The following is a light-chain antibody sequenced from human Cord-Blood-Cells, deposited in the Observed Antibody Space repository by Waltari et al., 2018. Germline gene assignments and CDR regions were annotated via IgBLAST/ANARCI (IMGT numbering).Light chain of an antibody. J-gene: IGLJ1*01. CDR3: CSYAGSSTFYV. V-gene: IGLV2-23*01. CDR2: EGS. Sequence: QSALTQPASVSGSPGQSITLSCTGTSSDVGSYNLVSWYQQPPGKAPKLMIYEGSKRPSGVSNRFSGSKSGNTASLTISGLQAEDEADYYCCSYAGSSTFYVFGTGTKVTVL. CDR1: SSDVGSYNL.